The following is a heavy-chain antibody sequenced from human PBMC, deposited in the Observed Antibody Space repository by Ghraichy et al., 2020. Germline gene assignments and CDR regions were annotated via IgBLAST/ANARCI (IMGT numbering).Heavy chain of an antibody. CDR1: GFTFSSYA. D-gene: IGHD1-1*01. Sequence: GALRLSCAASGFTFSSYAMSWVRQAPGKGLEWVSAISGSGGSTYYADSVKGRFTISRDNSKNTLYLQMNSLRAEDTAVYYCAKDPSTRRYYYYYGMDVWGQGTTVTVSS. J-gene: IGHJ6*02. CDR2: ISGSGGST. CDR3: AKDPSTRRYYYYYGMDV. V-gene: IGHV3-23*01.